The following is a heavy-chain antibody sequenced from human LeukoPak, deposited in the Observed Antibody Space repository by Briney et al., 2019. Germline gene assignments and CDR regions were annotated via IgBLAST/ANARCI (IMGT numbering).Heavy chain of an antibody. Sequence: ASVKVSCKASGDTFTSYYMHWVRQAPGQGLEWMGIINPSGDSTSSAQTFQGRVTMTRDTSTSTAYMELRSLRSDDTAVYYCARVLSLTYSSGWSPYYYMDVWGKGTTVTVSS. J-gene: IGHJ6*03. CDR2: INPSGDST. CDR1: GDTFTSYY. D-gene: IGHD6-19*01. V-gene: IGHV1-46*01. CDR3: ARVLSLTYSSGWSPYYYMDV.